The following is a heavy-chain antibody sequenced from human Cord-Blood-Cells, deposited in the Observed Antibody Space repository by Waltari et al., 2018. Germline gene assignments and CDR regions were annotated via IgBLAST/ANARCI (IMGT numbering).Heavy chain of an antibody. V-gene: IGHV2-26*01. J-gene: IGHJ3*02. Sequence: QVTLTESGPVLVKPTETLTLNCTVSGFSLGTARVVVSWFRHPPGKALEWLAHIFSNDEKSYSTSLKSRLTISKDTPKSQVVLTMTNMDPVDTATYDCARMLTVDSRGAFDIWGQGTMVTVSS. CDR2: IFSNDEK. CDR3: ARMLTVDSRGAFDI. CDR1: GFSLGTARVV. D-gene: IGHD7-27*01.